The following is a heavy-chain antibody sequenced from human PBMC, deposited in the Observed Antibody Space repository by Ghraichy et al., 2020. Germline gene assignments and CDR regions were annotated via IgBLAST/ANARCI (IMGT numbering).Heavy chain of an antibody. V-gene: IGHV3-23*01. Sequence: GGSLRLSCAASTFTFRNYAMTWVRQAPGKGLEWVSTISGTGGTTYYVDSVKGRFTISRDNSKNTLYLQMNSLRADDTAVYYCARGKLEWELPYLYCWGQGTLVTVSS. D-gene: IGHD1-26*01. CDR2: ISGTGGTT. J-gene: IGHJ4*02. CDR1: TFTFRNYA. CDR3: ARGKLEWELPYLYC.